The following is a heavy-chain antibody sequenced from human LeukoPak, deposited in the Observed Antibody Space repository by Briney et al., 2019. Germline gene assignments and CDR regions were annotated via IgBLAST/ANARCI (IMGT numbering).Heavy chain of an antibody. CDR1: GFTFSSYW. J-gene: IGHJ3*02. CDR3: ARRSVLGAFDI. CDR2: INSAGSST. V-gene: IGHV3-74*01. Sequence: GGSLRLSCAASGFTFSSYWMHWVRQAPGKGLVWVSRINSAGSSTSYADSVKGRFTISSDNAKNTLYLQMNSLRAEGTAVYYCARRSVLGAFDIWGQGTMVTVSS. D-gene: IGHD2-8*01.